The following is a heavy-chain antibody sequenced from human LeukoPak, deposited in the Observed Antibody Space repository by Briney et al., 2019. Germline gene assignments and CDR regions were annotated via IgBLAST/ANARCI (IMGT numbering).Heavy chain of an antibody. CDR3: AREMGANLDY. CDR1: GFIVSSNY. CDR2: IYSGGST. Sequence: GGSLRLSCAASGFIVSSNYMSWVRQAPGKGLEWVSVIYSGGSTYYADSVKGRFTISRDNSKNTLYLQMNSLRAEDTAVYYCAREMGANLDYWGQGTLVTVSS. J-gene: IGHJ4*02. D-gene: IGHD1-26*01. V-gene: IGHV3-53*01.